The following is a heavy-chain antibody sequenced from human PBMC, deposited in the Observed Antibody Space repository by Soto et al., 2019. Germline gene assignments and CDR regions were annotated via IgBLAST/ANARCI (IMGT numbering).Heavy chain of an antibody. CDR1: GFTFSSYG. J-gene: IGHJ4*02. CDR2: ISYDGSNK. CDR3: AKVLRSQVVGFDY. Sequence: QVQLVESGGGVVQPGRSLRLSCAASGFTFSSYGMHWVRQAPGKGLEWVAVISYDGSNKYYADSVKGRFTISRDNSKNTLYLQMNSLRAEDTAVYYCAKVLRSQVVGFDYLGQGTLVTVSS. D-gene: IGHD3-22*01. V-gene: IGHV3-30*18.